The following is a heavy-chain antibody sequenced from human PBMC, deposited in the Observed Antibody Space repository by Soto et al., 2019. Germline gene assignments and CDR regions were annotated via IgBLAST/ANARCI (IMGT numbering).Heavy chain of an antibody. J-gene: IGHJ6*02. CDR2: IVVGSGNT. CDR1: GFTFTSSA. Sequence: SVKVSCKASGFTFTSSAVQWVRQARGQRLEWIGWIVVGSGNTNYAQKFQERVTITRDMSTSTAYMELSSLRSEDTAVYYCSITIFGVVKPPYYYYGMDVWGQGTTVTVSS. CDR3: SITIFGVVKPPYYYYGMDV. V-gene: IGHV1-58*01. D-gene: IGHD3-3*01.